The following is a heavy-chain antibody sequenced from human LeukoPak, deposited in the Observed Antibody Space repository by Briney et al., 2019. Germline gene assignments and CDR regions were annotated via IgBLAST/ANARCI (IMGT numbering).Heavy chain of an antibody. CDR1: GGIFSSYA. Sequence: AASVKVSCKASGGIFSSYAINWVRQAPGQGLEWMGRIIPILGSANYAQKFQGRVTITADKSTRTAYMELSSLRSEDTALYYCAKGSRLREGGSYRFWGQGTLVTVSS. V-gene: IGHV1-69*04. CDR3: AKGSRLREGGSYRF. J-gene: IGHJ4*02. D-gene: IGHD3-16*02. CDR2: IIPILGSA.